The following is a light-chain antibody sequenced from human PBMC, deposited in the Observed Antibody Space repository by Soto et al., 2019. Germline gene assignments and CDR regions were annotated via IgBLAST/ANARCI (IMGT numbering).Light chain of an antibody. Sequence: AIRMTQSPSSFSASTGDRVTITCRASQGITNYLAWYQQKPGKAPNLLIYAASTLQSGVPSRFSGSGSGTDFTLTICCLQSEDFATYYCQQYYSYPFTFGGGTKVEIK. V-gene: IGKV1-8*01. J-gene: IGKJ4*01. CDR1: QGITNY. CDR2: AAS. CDR3: QQYYSYPFT.